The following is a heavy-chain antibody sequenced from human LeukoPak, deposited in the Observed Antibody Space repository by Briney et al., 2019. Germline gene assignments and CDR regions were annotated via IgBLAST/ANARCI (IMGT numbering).Heavy chain of an antibody. CDR2: ISSSSSTI. CDR1: GFTFSSYS. J-gene: IGHJ6*02. Sequence: GGSLRLSCAASGFTFSSYSMNWVRQAPGKGLEWVSYISSSSSTIYYADSVKGRFTISRDNAKNSLYLQMNSLRAEDTAVYYCARREASGSGWYFYYYYGMDVWGQGTTVTVSS. CDR3: ARREASGSGWYFYYYYGMDV. D-gene: IGHD6-19*01. V-gene: IGHV3-48*01.